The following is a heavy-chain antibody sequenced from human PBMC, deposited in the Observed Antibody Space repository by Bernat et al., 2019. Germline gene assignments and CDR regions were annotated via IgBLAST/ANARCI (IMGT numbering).Heavy chain of an antibody. CDR1: GFTFSSYW. CDR3: ARVAAGPYYYYYYMDV. Sequence: EVQLLESGGGLVQPGGSLRLSCAASGFTFSSYWMSWVRQAPGKGLEWVANIKQDGSEKYYVDSVKGRFTISRDNAKNSLYLQMNSLRAEDTAVYYCARVAAGPYYYYYYMDVWGKGTTVTVSS. D-gene: IGHD6-13*01. J-gene: IGHJ6*03. V-gene: IGHV3-7*01. CDR2: IKQDGSEK.